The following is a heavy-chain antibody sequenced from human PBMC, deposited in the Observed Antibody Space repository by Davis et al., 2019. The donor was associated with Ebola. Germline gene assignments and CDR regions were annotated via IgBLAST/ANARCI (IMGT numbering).Heavy chain of an antibody. Sequence: ASVKVSCKASGYTFSSYDINWVRQATGQGLEWMGWMNPNSGNTGYAQKFQGRVTMTEDTSTDTAYMELSSLRSEDTAVYYCATDRFIDGSYNYDYWGQGTLVTVSS. CDR1: GYTFSSYD. J-gene: IGHJ4*02. D-gene: IGHD5-24*01. CDR3: ATDRFIDGSYNYDY. V-gene: IGHV1-8*01. CDR2: MNPNSGNT.